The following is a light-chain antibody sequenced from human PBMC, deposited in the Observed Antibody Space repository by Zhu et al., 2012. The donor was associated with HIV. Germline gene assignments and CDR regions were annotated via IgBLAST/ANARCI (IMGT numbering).Light chain of an antibody. CDR3: QQYSSLYT. CDR2: KAS. Sequence: DIQMTQSPSTLSASVGDRVSITCRASQSINIWLAWFQQKPGKAPKVLMYKASSLESGVPSRFSGSGSGTDFTLTISSLQPDDFATYYCQQYSSLYTFGQGTKLEIK. V-gene: IGKV1-5*03. CDR1: QSINIW. J-gene: IGKJ2*01.